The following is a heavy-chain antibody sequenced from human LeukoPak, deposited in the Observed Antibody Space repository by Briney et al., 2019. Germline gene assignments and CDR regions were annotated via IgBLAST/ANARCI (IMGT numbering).Heavy chain of an antibody. CDR1: GFTFSSYA. Sequence: GGSLRLSCAASGFTFSSYAMSWVRQAPGKGLEWVSAIRGSGGSTYYADSVKGRFTISRDNSKNTLYLQMNSLRAEDTAVYYCAKPGDYDYVWGSYTNDYWGQGTLVTVSS. D-gene: IGHD3-16*01. J-gene: IGHJ4*02. CDR2: IRGSGGST. CDR3: AKPGDYDYVWGSYTNDY. V-gene: IGHV3-23*01.